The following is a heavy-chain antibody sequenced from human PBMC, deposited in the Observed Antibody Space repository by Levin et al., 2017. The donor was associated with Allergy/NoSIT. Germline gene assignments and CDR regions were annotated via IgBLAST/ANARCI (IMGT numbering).Heavy chain of an antibody. D-gene: IGHD5-18*01. CDR1: GFTFSSYA. Sequence: GGSLRLSCAASGFTFSSYAMHWVRQAPGKGLEYVSAISSNGGSTYYANSVKGRFTISRDNSKNTLYLQMGSLRAEDMAVYYCASSPGYSYGRGDAFDIWGQGTMVTVSS. J-gene: IGHJ3*02. CDR2: ISSNGGST. CDR3: ASSPGYSYGRGDAFDI. V-gene: IGHV3-64*01.